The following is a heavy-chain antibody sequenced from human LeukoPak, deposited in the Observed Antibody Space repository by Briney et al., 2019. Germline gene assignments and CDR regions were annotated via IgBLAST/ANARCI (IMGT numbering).Heavy chain of an antibody. J-gene: IGHJ4*02. CDR3: VTGPFDY. V-gene: IGHV3-7*01. Sequence: PGGSLRLSCAASGFTFSNYWMNWVRQAPGKGLEWVANINRDGSEKYYVDSVKGRFTISRDNAKNSLYLQMNSLRAEDTAVYYCVTGPFDYWGQGTLVTVSS. D-gene: IGHD4-11*01. CDR1: GFTFSNYW. CDR2: INRDGSEK.